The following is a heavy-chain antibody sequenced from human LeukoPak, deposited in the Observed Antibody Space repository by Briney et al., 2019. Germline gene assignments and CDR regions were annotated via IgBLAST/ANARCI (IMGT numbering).Heavy chain of an antibody. Sequence: GGTLRLSCAASGFTFSSYGMSWVRQAPGKGLEWVSAISGSGGSTYYADSVKGRFTISRDNSKNTLYLQMNSLRAEDTAVYYCARDREWLVRGIDYWGQGTLVTVSS. V-gene: IGHV3-23*01. CDR2: ISGSGGST. CDR3: ARDREWLVRGIDY. J-gene: IGHJ4*02. CDR1: GFTFSSYG. D-gene: IGHD6-19*01.